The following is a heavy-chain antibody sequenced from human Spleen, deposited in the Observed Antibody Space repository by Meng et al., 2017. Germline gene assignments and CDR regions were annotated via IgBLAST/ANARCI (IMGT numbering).Heavy chain of an antibody. CDR2: ISYSGST. V-gene: IGHV4-59*13. CDR1: GTSIASYY. Sequence: GSLRLSCAVSGTSIASYYWSWIRQPPGKGLEWVAYISYSGSTNYNPSLKSRVTISIDTSTNEFSLSLTSVTAADTAVYYCARTEYYNAFDYWGQGALVNVSS. CDR3: ARTEYYNAFDY. D-gene: IGHD2/OR15-2a*01. J-gene: IGHJ4*02.